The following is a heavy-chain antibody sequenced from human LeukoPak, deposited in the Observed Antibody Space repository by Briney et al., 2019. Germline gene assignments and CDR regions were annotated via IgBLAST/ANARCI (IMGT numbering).Heavy chain of an antibody. CDR2: MSPNTGKT. CDR3: ARGFVDYWSGYYRRDWFDP. Sequence: GASVKVSCRTSGYTFTNYDINWLRQATGQGLEWVGRMSPNTGKTGYSQKFQGRVTITRDASINTVYMEMTTLRSDDTAVYYWARGFVDYWSGYYRRDWFDPWGQGTLVTVSS. D-gene: IGHD3-3*01. J-gene: IGHJ5*02. CDR1: GYTFTNYD. V-gene: IGHV1-8*03.